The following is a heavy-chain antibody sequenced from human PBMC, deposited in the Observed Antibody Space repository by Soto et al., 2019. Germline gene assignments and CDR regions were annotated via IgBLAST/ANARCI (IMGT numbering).Heavy chain of an antibody. V-gene: IGHV4-39*01. CDR1: SFTSYW. CDR2: VFHSGST. Sequence: SFTSYWIGWVRQMPGKGLEWIGSVFHSGSTKYNASLKSRVTISVDTSKDQFSLRLSSVTVADTAIYYCARLFNGNYYIDYWGHGTQVTVSS. D-gene: IGHD1-26*01. J-gene: IGHJ4*01. CDR3: ARLFNGNYYIDY.